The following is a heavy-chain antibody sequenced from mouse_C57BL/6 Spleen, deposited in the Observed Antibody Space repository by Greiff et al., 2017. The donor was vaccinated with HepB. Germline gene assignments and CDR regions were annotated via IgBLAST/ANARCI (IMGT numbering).Heavy chain of an antibody. J-gene: IGHJ4*01. CDR3: AREDDGGNYYAMDY. CDR1: GFTFSSYA. Sequence: EVKLVESGGGLVKPGGSLKLSCAASGFTFSSYAMSWVRQTPEKRLEWVATISDGGSYTYYPDNVKGRFTISRDNAKDNLYLQMSQLKSEDTAMYYCAREDDGGNYYAMDYWGQGTSVTVSS. D-gene: IGHD2-12*01. CDR2: ISDGGSYT. V-gene: IGHV5-4*01.